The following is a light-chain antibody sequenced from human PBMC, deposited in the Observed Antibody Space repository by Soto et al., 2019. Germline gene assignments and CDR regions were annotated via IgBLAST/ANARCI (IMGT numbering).Light chain of an antibody. Sequence: DIPLTQSQSFLSASVGDRVTITCRASQGIGNDLAWYQQKPGKAPKLLVYAASTLQSGVPPRFSGSGSGTEFTLTISSLQPEDFATYYCGQLYSRPYTFGPGTQVDIK. J-gene: IGKJ3*01. V-gene: IGKV1-9*01. CDR2: AAS. CDR3: GQLYSRPYT. CDR1: QGIGND.